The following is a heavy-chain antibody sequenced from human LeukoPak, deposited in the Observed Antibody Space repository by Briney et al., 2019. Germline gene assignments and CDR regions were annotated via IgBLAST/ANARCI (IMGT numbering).Heavy chain of an antibody. CDR2: ISYDGSNK. CDR1: GLTFSSYG. CDR3: ANSYDSSGYYYEGGPT. D-gene: IGHD3-22*01. V-gene: IGHV3-30*18. Sequence: GGSLRLSCAASGLTFSSYGMHWVRQAPGKGLEWVAVISYDGSNKYYADSVKGRFTISRDNSKNTLYLQMNSLRAEDTAVYYCANSYDSSGYYYEGGPTWGQGTLVTVSS. J-gene: IGHJ5*02.